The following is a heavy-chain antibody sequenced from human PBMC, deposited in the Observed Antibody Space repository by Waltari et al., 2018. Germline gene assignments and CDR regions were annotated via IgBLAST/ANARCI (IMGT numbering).Heavy chain of an antibody. Sequence: QLQLQESGPGLVKPSETLSLTCTVSGGSISSRRYYWGWLRQPPGKGLEWIGSSYYSGSTYYNPSLKSRVTISVDTSKNQFSLKLSSVTAADTAVYYCARHPAMTIMLWYFDLWGRGTLVTVSS. V-gene: IGHV4-39*01. CDR3: ARHPAMTIMLWYFDL. D-gene: IGHD2-8*01. J-gene: IGHJ2*01. CDR2: SYYSGST. CDR1: GGSISSRRYY.